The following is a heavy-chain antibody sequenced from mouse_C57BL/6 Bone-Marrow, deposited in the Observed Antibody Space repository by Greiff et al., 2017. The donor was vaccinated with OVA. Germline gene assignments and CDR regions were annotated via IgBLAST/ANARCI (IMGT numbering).Heavy chain of an antibody. CDR1: GFTFSSYA. Sequence: EVKLMESGEGLVKPGGSLKLSCAASGFTFSSYAMSWVRQTPEKRLEWVAYISSGGDYIYYADTVKGRFTIYRDNARNTLYLQMSSLKSEDSAMSYGTRDGEGLAYWGQGTTLTVSS. J-gene: IGHJ2*01. CDR3: TRDGEGLAY. V-gene: IGHV5-9-1*02. CDR2: ISSGGDYI. D-gene: IGHD2-3*01.